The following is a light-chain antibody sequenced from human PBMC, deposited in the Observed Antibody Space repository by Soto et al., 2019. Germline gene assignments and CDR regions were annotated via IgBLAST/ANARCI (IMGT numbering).Light chain of an antibody. CDR1: QSVSSN. CDR3: QQYNNWLIT. J-gene: IGKJ5*01. Sequence: EFVLTQSQATLSVSPGKRATLSCRASQSVSSNLAWYQQKPGQAPRLLIYGASTRATGIPARFSGSGSGTEFTLTISSLQSEDFAVYYCQQYNNWLITFGQGTRLEIK. V-gene: IGKV3-15*01. CDR2: GAS.